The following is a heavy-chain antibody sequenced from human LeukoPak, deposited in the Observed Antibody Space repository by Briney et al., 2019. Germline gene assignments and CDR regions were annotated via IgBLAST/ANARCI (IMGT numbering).Heavy chain of an antibody. J-gene: IGHJ5*02. D-gene: IGHD3-10*01. Sequence: GASVKVSCKASGYTFTGYYMHWVRQAPGQGLEWMGWINPNSGGTNYAQKFQGRVTMTRDTSISTAYMELSRLRSDDTAVYYCAREGWFGELSEQGWFDPWGQGTLVTVSS. CDR1: GYTFTGYY. V-gene: IGHV1-2*02. CDR3: AREGWFGELSEQGWFDP. CDR2: INPNSGGT.